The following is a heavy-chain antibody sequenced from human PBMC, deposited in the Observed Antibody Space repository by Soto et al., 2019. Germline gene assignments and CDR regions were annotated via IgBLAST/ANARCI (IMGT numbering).Heavy chain of an antibody. J-gene: IGHJ4*02. CDR2: ISSSSSYT. D-gene: IGHD6-6*01. V-gene: IGHV3-11*06. CDR3: ARNREYSSSPVVY. CDR1: GFTFSDYY. Sequence: QVQLVESGGGLVKPGGSLRLSCAASGFTFSDYYMSWIRQAPGKGLEWVSYISSSSSYTNYADSVKGRFTISRDNAKNSLYLQMNSLRAEDTAVYYCARNREYSSSPVVYWGQGTLVTVSS.